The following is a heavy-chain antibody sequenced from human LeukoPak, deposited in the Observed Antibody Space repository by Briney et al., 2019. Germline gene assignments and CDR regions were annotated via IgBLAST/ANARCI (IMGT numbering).Heavy chain of an antibody. D-gene: IGHD2-15*01. CDR1: GLTVSSNY. Sequence: GGSLRLSCAASGLTVSSNYMSWVRQAPGKGLEWVSIIYSGGSTFYADSVKGRFTISRDNSKNTLYLQMSSLRAEDTAVYFCVRGYSFGPYGMDVWGQGTTVIVSS. CDR3: VRGYSFGPYGMDV. V-gene: IGHV3-53*05. J-gene: IGHJ6*02. CDR2: IYSGGST.